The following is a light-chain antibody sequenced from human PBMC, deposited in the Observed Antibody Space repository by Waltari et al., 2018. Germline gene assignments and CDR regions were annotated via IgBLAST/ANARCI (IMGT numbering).Light chain of an antibody. V-gene: IGLV2-14*03. CDR1: SSDVGGYNY. J-gene: IGLJ2*01. Sequence: QYALTPPASVSGSPGQSITISCTGTSSDVGGYNYVSWYQQHPGKAPKLMIYDVSNRPSGVSNRFSGSKSGNTASLTISGLQAEDEADYYCSSYTSSSVPVVFGGGTKLTVL. CDR3: SSYTSSSVPVV. CDR2: DVS.